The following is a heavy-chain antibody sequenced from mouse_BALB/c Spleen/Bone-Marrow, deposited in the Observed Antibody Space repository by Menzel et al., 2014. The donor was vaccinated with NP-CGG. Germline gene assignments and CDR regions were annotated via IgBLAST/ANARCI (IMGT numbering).Heavy chain of an antibody. CDR2: IYPSDSYT. CDR1: GYTFTSYW. D-gene: IGHD1-1*02. J-gene: IGHJ2*01. V-gene: IGHV1-69*02. CDR3: TRGWDY. Sequence: QVTLKESGAELVRPGASVKLSCKASGYTFTSYWINWVKQRPGQGLEWIGNIYPSDSYTNYNQKFKDKATLTVDKSSSTAYMQLSSPTSEDSAVYYCTRGWDYWGQGTTLTVSS.